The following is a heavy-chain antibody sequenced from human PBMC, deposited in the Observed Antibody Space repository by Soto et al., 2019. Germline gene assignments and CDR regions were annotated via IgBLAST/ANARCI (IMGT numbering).Heavy chain of an antibody. CDR3: ARDKSKDCSGGSCYRNYYYGMDV. CDR2: ISAYNGNT. Sequence: GASVKVSCKASGYTFTSYGISWVRQAPGQGLEWMGWISAYNGNTNYAQKLQGRVTMTTDTSTSTAYMELRSLRSDDTAVYYCARDKSKDCSGGSCYRNYYYGMDVWGQGTTVTVYS. D-gene: IGHD2-15*01. V-gene: IGHV1-18*01. J-gene: IGHJ6*02. CDR1: GYTFTSYG.